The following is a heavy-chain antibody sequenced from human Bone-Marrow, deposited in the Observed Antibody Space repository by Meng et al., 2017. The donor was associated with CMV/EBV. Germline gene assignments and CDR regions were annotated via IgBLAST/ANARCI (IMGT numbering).Heavy chain of an antibody. D-gene: IGHD2-2*01. J-gene: IGHJ6*02. CDR2: IIPFLGVT. V-gene: IGHV1-69*10. CDR3: ATDEKYQILLTFNRYGMDV. Sequence: SVKVSCKASGGTFSSYDISWVRQAPGQGLEWMGGIIPFLGVTNYAQKFQGRVTITADKSTSTAYMELSSLRYEDTADYFCATDEKYQILLTFNRYGMDVWGQGTTVTVSS. CDR1: GGTFSSYD.